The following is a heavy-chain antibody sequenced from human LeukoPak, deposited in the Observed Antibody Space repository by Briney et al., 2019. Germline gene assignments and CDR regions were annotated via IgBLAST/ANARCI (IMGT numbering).Heavy chain of an antibody. CDR2: INEDGSDK. V-gene: IGHV3-7*01. D-gene: IGHD3-22*01. CDR3: VSWAGKYYETSDYSLAPSNS. J-gene: IGHJ4*02. Sequence: GGSLRLXCAASGFTFNNYWMSWIRQAPGKELKWAAHINEDGSDKYYVDSVKGRFTISRDNAKNSLYLQMNSLRAEDTAVYYCVSWAGKYYETSDYSLAPSNSWGQGTLVTVSS. CDR1: GFTFNNYW.